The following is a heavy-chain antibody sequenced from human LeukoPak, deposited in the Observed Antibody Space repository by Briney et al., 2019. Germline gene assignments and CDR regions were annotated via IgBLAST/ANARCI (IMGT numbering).Heavy chain of an antibody. CDR2: INTNTRNP. CDR1: GYTFTSYG. D-gene: IGHD2-2*01. Sequence: ASVKVSCTASGYTFTSYGISWVRQAPGQGLEWMGWINTNTRNPTYAQGFTGRFVFSLDTSLSTAYLQISSLKAEDTAVYYCARDKYQLPYEIDYWGQGTLVTVSS. J-gene: IGHJ4*02. V-gene: IGHV7-4-1*02. CDR3: ARDKYQLPYEIDY.